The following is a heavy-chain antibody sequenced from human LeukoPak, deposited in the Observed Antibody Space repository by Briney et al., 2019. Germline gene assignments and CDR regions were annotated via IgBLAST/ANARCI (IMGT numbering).Heavy chain of an antibody. CDR1: GGSFSGYY. CDR3: ARGQTIVGATGDF. V-gene: IGHV4-34*01. D-gene: IGHD1-26*01. J-gene: IGHJ4*02. Sequence: PSETLSLTCAVYGGSFSGYYWSWIRQPPGKGLEWIGGINHSGSTNYNPSLKSRVTISVDTSKNQFSLKLSSVIAADTAVYYCARGQTIVGATGDFWGQGTLVTVSS. CDR2: INHSGST.